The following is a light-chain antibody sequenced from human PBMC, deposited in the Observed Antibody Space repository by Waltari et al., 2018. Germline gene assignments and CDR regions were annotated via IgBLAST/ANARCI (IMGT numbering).Light chain of an antibody. Sequence: DIQMTQSPSSVSASVGDRVTITCRAIQAISSWLAWYQQKPGKAPKLLIYAASSLQSGVPSRFSGSGFGTDFTLTISSLQPEDFATYFCQQFDTFPLTFGQGTRLEIK. V-gene: IGKV1-12*01. CDR2: AAS. J-gene: IGKJ5*01. CDR1: QAISSW. CDR3: QQFDTFPLT.